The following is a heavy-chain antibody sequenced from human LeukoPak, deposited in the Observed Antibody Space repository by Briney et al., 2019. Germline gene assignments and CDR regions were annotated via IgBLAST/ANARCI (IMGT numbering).Heavy chain of an antibody. CDR2: IYTSGST. Sequence: PSETLSLTCTVSGGSISSYYWSWIRQPAGKGLEWIGRIYTSGSTNYNPSLKGRVTMSVDTSKNQFSLKLSSVTAADTAVYYCASQNYYDSSGYYYRSGEGNYFDYWGQGTLVTVSS. CDR1: GGSISSYY. CDR3: ASQNYYDSSGYYYRSGEGNYFDY. J-gene: IGHJ4*02. D-gene: IGHD3-22*01. V-gene: IGHV4-4*07.